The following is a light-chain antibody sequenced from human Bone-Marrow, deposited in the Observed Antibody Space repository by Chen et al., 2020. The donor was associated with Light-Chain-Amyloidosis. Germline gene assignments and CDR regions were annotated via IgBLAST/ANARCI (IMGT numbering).Light chain of an antibody. Sequence: SEVTQPPSVSVSPGQTATITCSGDKLGDQYAWWYQQKPGQSPVLLIYQDDKRPSGIPERFSGFNSGNTATLAISGTQPADEADYYCQAWDSTTAYVVFGGGTKLTVL. CDR3: QAWDSTTAYVV. CDR1: KLGDQY. CDR2: QDD. V-gene: IGLV3-1*01. J-gene: IGLJ2*01.